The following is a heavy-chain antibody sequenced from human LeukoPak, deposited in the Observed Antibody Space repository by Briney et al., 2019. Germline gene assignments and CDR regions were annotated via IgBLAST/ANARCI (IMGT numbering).Heavy chain of an antibody. CDR2: ISSSSSYI. J-gene: IGHJ4*02. CDR1: GFSLSTYS. CDR3: ARDSTYYYDSSGYPPDY. Sequence: PGGSLRLSCAASGFSLSTYSMTWVRQAPGKGLEWVSSISSSSSYIYYADSVKGRFTISRDNAKNSLYLQMNSLRAEDTAVYYCARDSTYYYDSSGYPPDYWGQGTLVTVSS. V-gene: IGHV3-21*01. D-gene: IGHD3-22*01.